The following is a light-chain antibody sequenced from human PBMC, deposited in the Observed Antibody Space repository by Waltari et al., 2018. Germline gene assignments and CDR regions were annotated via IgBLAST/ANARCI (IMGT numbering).Light chain of an antibody. CDR3: QQRSNWLFT. CDR1: QSLLNSDDGFTY. J-gene: IGKJ3*01. Sequence: DIVMTQTPLSLPVTPGEPASISCASSQSLLNSDDGFTYLDWFLQKPGQSPQLLIYSLSYRASGVPDRFSGTGSGTDFTLTISSLEPEDFAVYYCQQRSNWLFTFGPGTKVDIK. CDR2: SLS. V-gene: IGKV2-40*01.